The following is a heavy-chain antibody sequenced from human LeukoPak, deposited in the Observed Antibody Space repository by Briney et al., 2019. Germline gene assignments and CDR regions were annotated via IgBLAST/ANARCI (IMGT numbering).Heavy chain of an antibody. D-gene: IGHD2-8*01. CDR1: GGSISSSSYY. V-gene: IGHV4-39*01. CDR3: ARLMGTRFDS. CDR2: IYYSGST. Sequence: PSETLSLTCTVSGGSISSSSYYWGWIRQPPGKGLEWIGSIYYSGSTYYNPSLKSRVTISVDTSKNQFSLKLSSVTAADTAVYYCARLMGTRFDSWGPGTLVTVSS. J-gene: IGHJ4*02.